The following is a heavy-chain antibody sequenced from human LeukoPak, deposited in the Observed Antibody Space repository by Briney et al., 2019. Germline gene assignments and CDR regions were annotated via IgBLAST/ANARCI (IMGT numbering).Heavy chain of an antibody. J-gene: IGHJ3*02. V-gene: IGHV3-7*01. D-gene: IGHD5-24*01. CDR3: ARARDGYNWGAFDI. Sequence: RGSLRLSCAASGFTFSSYWMSWVRQAPGKGLEWVANIKQDGSEKYYVDSVKGRFTISRDNAKNSLYLQMNSLRAEDTAVYYCARARDGYNWGAFDIWGQGTMVTVSS. CDR1: GFTFSSYW. CDR2: IKQDGSEK.